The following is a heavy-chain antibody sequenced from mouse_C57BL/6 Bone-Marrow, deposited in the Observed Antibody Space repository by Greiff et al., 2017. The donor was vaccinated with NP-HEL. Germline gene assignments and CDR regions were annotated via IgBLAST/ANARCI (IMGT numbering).Heavy chain of an antibody. CDR2: ISDGGSYT. CDR1: GFTFSSYA. V-gene: IGHV5-4*01. CDR3: AREDDYYGSSYYYAMDY. Sequence: DVKLVESGGGLVKPGGSLKLSCAASGFTFSSYAMSWVRQTPEKRLEWVATISDGGSYTYYPDNVKGRFTISRDNAKNNLYLQMSHLKSEDTAMYYCAREDDYYGSSYYYAMDYWGQGTSVTVSS. J-gene: IGHJ4*01. D-gene: IGHD1-1*01.